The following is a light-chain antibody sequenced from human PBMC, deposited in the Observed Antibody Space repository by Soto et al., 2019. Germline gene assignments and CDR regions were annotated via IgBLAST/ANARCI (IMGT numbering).Light chain of an antibody. CDR1: SSDVGGYNY. Sequence: QSALTQPASVSGSPGQSITISCTGTSSDVGGYNYVSWYQQHPGKAPKLMIYDVSNRPSGVSNRFSGSKSGNTASLTISGLQVEDEAEYYCSSYTSSTTPYVFGTGTKVTVL. CDR3: SSYTSSTTPYV. J-gene: IGLJ1*01. CDR2: DVS. V-gene: IGLV2-14*01.